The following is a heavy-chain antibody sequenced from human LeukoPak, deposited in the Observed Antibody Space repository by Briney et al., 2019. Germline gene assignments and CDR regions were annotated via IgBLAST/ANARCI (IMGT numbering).Heavy chain of an antibody. D-gene: IGHD4-23*01. Sequence: SETLSLTCTVSGGSISSGSYYWSWIRQPAGKGLEWIGRIYTSGSTNYNPSLKSRVTISVDTSKNQFSLKLSSVTAADTAVYYCARGFKRWFEGDGHPFDYWGQGTLVTVSS. CDR1: GGSISSGSYY. CDR2: IYTSGST. CDR3: ARGFKRWFEGDGHPFDY. V-gene: IGHV4-61*02. J-gene: IGHJ4*02.